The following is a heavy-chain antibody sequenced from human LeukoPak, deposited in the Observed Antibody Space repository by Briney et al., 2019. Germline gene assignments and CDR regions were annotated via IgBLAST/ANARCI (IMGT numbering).Heavy chain of an antibody. CDR2: IKPNSGGT. J-gene: IGHJ5*02. CDR1: GYTFTVYY. CDR3: ASDASMDNWFDP. V-gene: IGHV1-2*02. Sequence: EASVTVSFMASGYTFTVYYMHWVPQAPGQGVEGMGWIKPNSGGTNYAQKFQGRVNMTRYTYISTAYMELSRLRSDDRAVYYCASDASMDNWFDPWGQGTPVSVSS. D-gene: IGHD2-2*01.